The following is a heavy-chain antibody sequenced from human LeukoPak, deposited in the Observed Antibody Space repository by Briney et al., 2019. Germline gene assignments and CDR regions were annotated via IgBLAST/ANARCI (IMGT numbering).Heavy chain of an antibody. CDR1: GFSLSSYW. Sequence: PGGSLRLSCVASGFSLSSYWMHWVRHAPGKGLLWVSYIIRDGSSRNYADSVRGRFTISRDNATNTLYLQMSSLKGEDTAVYFCAKVRWNYYDSSGSPIDTWGQRTPVTASS. CDR2: IIRDGSSR. D-gene: IGHD3-22*01. J-gene: IGHJ5*02. V-gene: IGHV3-74*01. CDR3: AKVRWNYYDSSGSPIDT.